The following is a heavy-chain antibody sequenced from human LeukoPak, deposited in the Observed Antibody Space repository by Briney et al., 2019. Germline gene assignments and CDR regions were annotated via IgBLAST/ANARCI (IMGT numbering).Heavy chain of an antibody. CDR3: ARQASYRRDYFDY. CDR1: GGSISSYY. J-gene: IGHJ4*02. D-gene: IGHD2-21*01. Sequence: PSETLSRTCTVSGGSISSYYWSWIRQPPGKGLEWIGYIYYSGSTSYDPSLKSRVTISVDTSKNQFSLKLSSVTAADTAVYYCARQASYRRDYFDYWGQGTLVTVSS. CDR2: IYYSGST. V-gene: IGHV4-59*01.